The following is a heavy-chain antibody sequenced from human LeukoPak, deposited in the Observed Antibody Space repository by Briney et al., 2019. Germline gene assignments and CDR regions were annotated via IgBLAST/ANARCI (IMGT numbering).Heavy chain of an antibody. V-gene: IGHV5-51*01. CDR3: ARLKPIAVAVTYYFDY. CDR2: IYPGDSDT. D-gene: IGHD6-19*01. Sequence: GESLKISCKGSGYSFTSYWIGWVRQMPGKVLEWLGIIYPGDSDTRYSPSFQGQVTISADKSISTAYLQWSSLKASDTAMYYCARLKPIAVAVTYYFDYWGQGTLVTVSS. J-gene: IGHJ4*02. CDR1: GYSFTSYW.